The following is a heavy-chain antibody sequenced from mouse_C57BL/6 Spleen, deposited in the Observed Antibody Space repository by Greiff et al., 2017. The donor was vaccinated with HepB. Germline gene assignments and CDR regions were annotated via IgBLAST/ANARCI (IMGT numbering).Heavy chain of an antibody. CDR3: TREGGVLRYFDY. CDR2: ISSGGDYI. Sequence: EVKLVESGEGLVKPGGSLKLSCAASGFTFSSYAMSWVRQTPEKRLEWVAYISSGGDYIYYADTVKGRFTISRDNARNTLYLQMSSLKSEDTAMYYCTREGGVLRYFDYWGQGTTLTVSS. CDR1: GFTFSSYA. J-gene: IGHJ2*01. V-gene: IGHV5-9-1*02. D-gene: IGHD1-1*01.